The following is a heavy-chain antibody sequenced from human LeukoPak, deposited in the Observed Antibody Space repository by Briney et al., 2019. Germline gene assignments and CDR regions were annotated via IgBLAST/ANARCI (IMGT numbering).Heavy chain of an antibody. V-gene: IGHV3-64*01. J-gene: IGHJ6*02. CDR3: ARGNSLTYHFYGLDV. Sequence: QSGGSLRLSCAASGFTFSSYAMYWVRQAPGKGLEYVSAITSNGGSTYYANSVKGRFTISRDNSKNTLYLQMGSLGAEDMAVYYCARGNSLTYHFYGLDVWGQGATVTVSS. CDR1: GFTFSSYA. CDR2: ITSNGGST.